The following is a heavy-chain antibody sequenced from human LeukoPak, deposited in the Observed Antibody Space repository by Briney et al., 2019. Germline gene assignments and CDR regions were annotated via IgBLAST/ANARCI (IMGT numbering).Heavy chain of an antibody. CDR3: AKDSGEMATNWDFDY. V-gene: IGHV3-30*18. Sequence: PGGSLRLSCAASGFPLTYYGMHWVRQAPGKGLEWVALISYDGNKKYYADSVKGQFTTSRDNSENTHYLQMNSLRVEDTAIYYCAKDSGEMATNWDFDYWGQGTLVTVSS. D-gene: IGHD5-24*01. J-gene: IGHJ4*02. CDR1: GFPLTYYG. CDR2: ISYDGNKK.